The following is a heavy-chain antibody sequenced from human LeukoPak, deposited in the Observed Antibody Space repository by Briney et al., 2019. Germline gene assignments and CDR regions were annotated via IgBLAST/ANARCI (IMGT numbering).Heavy chain of an antibody. V-gene: IGHV3-74*01. CDR3: ARVSWNDGNFAY. J-gene: IGHJ4*02. CDR2: INSDGSNT. Sequence: GGSLRLSCAASGFTFSSYWMHWVRQALGKGLVWVSRINSDGSNTNYADSVKGRFTISRDNAKNTLYLQMNSLRVDDTAVYYCARVSWNDGNFAYWGQGTLVTVSS. D-gene: IGHD1-1*01. CDR1: GFTFSSYW.